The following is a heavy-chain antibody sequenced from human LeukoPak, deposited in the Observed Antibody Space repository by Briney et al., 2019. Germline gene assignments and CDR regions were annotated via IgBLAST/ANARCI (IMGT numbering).Heavy chain of an antibody. J-gene: IGHJ6*03. CDR1: GFTFSSYA. CDR3: ARMSSYYYDSSGPSAPYYYYYYMDV. Sequence: PGGSLRLSCAASGFTFSSYAMSWVRQAPGKGLEWVSAISGSGGSTYHADSVKGRFTISRDNSKNTLYLQMNSLRAEDTAVYYCARMSSYYYDSSGPSAPYYYYYYMDVWGKGTTVTVSS. D-gene: IGHD3-22*01. CDR2: ISGSGGST. V-gene: IGHV3-23*01.